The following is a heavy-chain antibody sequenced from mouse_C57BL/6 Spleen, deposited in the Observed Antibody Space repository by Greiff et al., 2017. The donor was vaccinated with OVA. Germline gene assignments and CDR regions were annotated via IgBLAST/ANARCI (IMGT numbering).Heavy chain of an antibody. V-gene: IGHV1-47*01. D-gene: IGHD1-1*01. Sequence: VKLQESGAELVKPGASVKMSCKASGYTFTTYPIEWMKQNHGKSLEWIGNFHPYNDDTKYNEKFKGKATLTVEKSSSTVYLELSRLTSDDSAVYYCALNTTVFPYFDYWGQGTTLTVSS. J-gene: IGHJ2*01. CDR2: FHPYNDDT. CDR3: ALNTTVFPYFDY. CDR1: GYTFTTYP.